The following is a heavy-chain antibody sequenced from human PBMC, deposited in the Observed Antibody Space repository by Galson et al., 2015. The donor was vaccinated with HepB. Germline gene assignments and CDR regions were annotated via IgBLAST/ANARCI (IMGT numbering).Heavy chain of an antibody. CDR1: GFSLSSTGVG. J-gene: IGHJ4*02. V-gene: IGHV2-5*02. CDR3: APTSDFDESRFDF. D-gene: IGHD3-22*01. Sequence: PALVKPTQTLTLTCTFSGFSLSSTGVGVGWIRQPPGKALEWLALIFWDDDKRYRPSLMSRLTITKDTSKDQVVLTMTKMGPVDTATYYCAPTSDFDESRFDFWGEGILVTVSS. CDR2: IFWDDDK.